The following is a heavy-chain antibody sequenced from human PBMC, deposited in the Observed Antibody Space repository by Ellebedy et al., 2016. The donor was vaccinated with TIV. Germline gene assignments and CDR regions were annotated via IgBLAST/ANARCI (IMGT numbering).Heavy chain of an antibody. CDR3: ARQDKDCIGGDCFRGNWFDP. V-gene: IGHV4-39*01. J-gene: IGHJ5*01. CDR2: VYYIGTT. Sequence: MPSETLSLTCAVSAGSVNINDYYWAWIRQAPGKGLEWIATVYYIGTTLYNPSLKSRVTISLDTAKMQVSLRMNSVTAADTAVYYCARQDKDCIGGDCFRGNWFDPWGQGTLVAVSS. D-gene: IGHD2-21*02. CDR1: AGSVNINDYY.